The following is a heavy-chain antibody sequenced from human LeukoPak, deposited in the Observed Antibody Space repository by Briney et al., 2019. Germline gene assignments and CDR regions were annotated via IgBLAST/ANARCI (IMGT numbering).Heavy chain of an antibody. CDR2: IYSGGST. V-gene: IGHV4-4*07. J-gene: IGHJ4*02. D-gene: IGHD2/OR15-2a*01. CDR3: AREIVASVSRAFDY. CDR1: GGSISSYS. Sequence: SETLSLTCIVSGGSISSYSWNWIRQPPGKGLEWIGRIYSGGSTNYNPSLKGRVTISFDTSQNQFSLKLSSVTAADTAVYYCAREIVASVSRAFDYWGQGTLVTVSS.